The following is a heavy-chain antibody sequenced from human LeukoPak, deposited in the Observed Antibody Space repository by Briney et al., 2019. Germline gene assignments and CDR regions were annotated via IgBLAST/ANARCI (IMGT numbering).Heavy chain of an antibody. CDR3: ARVVNGCLDC. J-gene: IGHJ4*02. Sequence: PSETLSLACTVSGGSISTYYWSWMRQPPGKGLEWIGYIYYSGNTNYNPSLKSRVTISIDTSKNQFSLKLSSVTAADTAVYYCARVVNGCLDCWGQGTLVTVSS. V-gene: IGHV4-59*01. CDR1: GGSISTYY. CDR2: IYYSGNT. D-gene: IGHD5-24*01.